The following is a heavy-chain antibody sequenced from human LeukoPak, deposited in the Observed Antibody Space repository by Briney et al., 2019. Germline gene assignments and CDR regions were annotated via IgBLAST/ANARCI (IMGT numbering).Heavy chain of an antibody. Sequence: SETLSLTCTVSGGSISSGSYYWSWIRQPAGKGLEWIGRIYTSGSTNYNPSLKSRVTISVDTSKNQFSLKLSSVTAADTAVYYCARESSGYYYNNWFDPWGQGTLVTVSS. CDR2: IYTSGST. V-gene: IGHV4-61*02. J-gene: IGHJ5*02. D-gene: IGHD3-22*01. CDR3: ARESSGYYYNNWFDP. CDR1: GGSISSGSYY.